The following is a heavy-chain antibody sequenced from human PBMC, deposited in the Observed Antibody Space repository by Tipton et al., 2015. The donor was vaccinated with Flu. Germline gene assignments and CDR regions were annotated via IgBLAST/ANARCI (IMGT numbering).Heavy chain of an antibody. CDR2: ISSSSSYI. J-gene: IGHJ6*02. CDR1: GFTFSSYS. D-gene: IGHD5-12*01. CDR3: ARRKVAKLGPRGGMDV. Sequence: SLRLSCAASGFTFSSYSMNWVRRAPGKGLEWVSSISSSSSYIYYADSVKGRFTISRDNAKNSLYLQMNSLRAEDTAVYYCARRKVAKLGPRGGMDVWGQGTTVTVSS. V-gene: IGHV3-21*01.